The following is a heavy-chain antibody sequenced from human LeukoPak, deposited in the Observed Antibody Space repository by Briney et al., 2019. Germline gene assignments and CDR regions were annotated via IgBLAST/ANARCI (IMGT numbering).Heavy chain of an antibody. J-gene: IGHJ6*03. Sequence: GGSLTLSCAASGFTFSSYNMNWVRQAPGKGLEWVSSINSSSSYIYYAHSVKGRFTLSRDNAKNSLSLQMTSLRAEHTAVYYCGGDLRWRRYAGAMDVWGKGTTVTVSS. CDR2: INSSSSYI. V-gene: IGHV3-21*01. CDR3: GGDLRWRRYAGAMDV. D-gene: IGHD2-2*01. CDR1: GFTFSSYN.